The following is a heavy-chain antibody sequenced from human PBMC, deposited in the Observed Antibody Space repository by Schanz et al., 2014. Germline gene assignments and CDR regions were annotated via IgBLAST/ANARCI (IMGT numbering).Heavy chain of an antibody. D-gene: IGHD3-9*01. Sequence: EVQLLESGGGLVQPGGSLRLSCAASGFTFTNYAMTWVRQAPGKGLEWVSGISGSGGSTYDADSVKGRFTISRDNSKNTLYLQMNSLRAEDTAVYYCAKDHAGSDILTALGNWGQGILVTVSS. J-gene: IGHJ4*02. CDR2: ISGSGGST. CDR1: GFTFTNYA. V-gene: IGHV3-23*01. CDR3: AKDHAGSDILTALGN.